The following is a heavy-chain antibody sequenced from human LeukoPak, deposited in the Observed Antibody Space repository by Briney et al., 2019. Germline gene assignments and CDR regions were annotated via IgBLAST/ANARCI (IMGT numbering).Heavy chain of an antibody. CDR3: ARDRYGGYEYDY. CDR2: ISGDSNTI. V-gene: IGHV3-48*01. D-gene: IGHD5-12*01. CDR1: GFTFSTYS. J-gene: IGHJ4*02. Sequence: GGSLRLSCAASGFTFSTYSMIWVRQAPGKELEWLSYISGDSNTIYYADSVKGRFTVSRDNAKNSLYLQLNSLRAEDTAVYYCARDRYGGYEYDYWGQGTLVTVSS.